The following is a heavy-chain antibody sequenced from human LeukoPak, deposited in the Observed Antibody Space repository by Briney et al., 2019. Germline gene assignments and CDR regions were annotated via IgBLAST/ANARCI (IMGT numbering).Heavy chain of an antibody. J-gene: IGHJ4*02. CDR1: GGTFSSYA. D-gene: IGHD6-13*01. CDR3: ARVRAGGAAAGYTFDY. CDR2: IIPIFGTA. V-gene: IGHV1-69*01. Sequence: ASVKVSCKASGGTFSSYAISWVRQAPGQGLEWMGGIIPIFGTANYAQKFQGRVTITADESTSTAYMELSSLRSEDTAVYYCARVRAGGAAAGYTFDYWGQGTLVTVSS.